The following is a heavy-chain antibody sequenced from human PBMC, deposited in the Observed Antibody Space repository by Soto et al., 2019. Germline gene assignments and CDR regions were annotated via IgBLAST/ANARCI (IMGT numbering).Heavy chain of an antibody. CDR2: ISGSGGST. V-gene: IGHV3-23*01. J-gene: IGHJ4*03. D-gene: IGHD5-18*01. Sequence: GGSLRLSCAASGFIFSSYAMSWIRQAPGKGLEWVSGISGSGGSTYYPDSVKGRFTISRDNSKNTLYLQMNSLRAEDTAVYYCAKEIGEHLWLFDYWGQGTTVTVSS. CDR1: GFIFSSYA. CDR3: AKEIGEHLWLFDY.